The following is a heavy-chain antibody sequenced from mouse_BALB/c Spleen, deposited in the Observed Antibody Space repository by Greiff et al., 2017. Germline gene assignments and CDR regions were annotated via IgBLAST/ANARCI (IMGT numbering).Heavy chain of an antibody. V-gene: IGHV3-8*02. CDR1: GDSITSGY. D-gene: IGHD1-1*01. CDR2: ISYSGST. CDR3: APYYGSSYEGFAY. Sequence: EVKLVESGPSLVKPSQTLSLTCSVTGDSITSGYWNWIRKFPGNKLEYMGYISYSGSTYYNPSLKSRISITRDTSKNQYYLQLNSVTTEDTATYYCAPYYGSSYEGFAYWGQGTLVTVSA. J-gene: IGHJ3*01.